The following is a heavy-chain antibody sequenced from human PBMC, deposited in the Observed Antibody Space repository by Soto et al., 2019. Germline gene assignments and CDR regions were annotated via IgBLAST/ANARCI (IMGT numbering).Heavy chain of an antibody. D-gene: IGHD3-3*01. J-gene: IGHJ5*02. CDR3: ARGVVLRFLEWFHAFDP. CDR2: IYYSGST. CDR1: GGSISSYY. Sequence: SETLSLTCTVSGGSISSYYWSWIRQPPGKGLEWIGYIYYSGSTNYNPSLKSRVTISVDTSKNQFSLKLSSVTAADTAVYYCARGVVLRFLEWFHAFDPWGQGTLVTVSS. V-gene: IGHV4-59*01.